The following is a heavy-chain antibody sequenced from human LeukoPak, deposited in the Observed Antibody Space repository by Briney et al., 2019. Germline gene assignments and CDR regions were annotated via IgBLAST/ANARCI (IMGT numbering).Heavy chain of an antibody. CDR3: ARDRYESSGYYSFDY. V-gene: IGHV1-69*04. CDR1: GGTLSSYG. CDR2: ISPVVGIA. D-gene: IGHD3-22*01. J-gene: IGHJ4*02. Sequence: ASVKVSCKASGGTLSSYGISWVRQAPGQGLEWMGRISPVVGIANYAQKFQGRVTISADKSTSTANMELSSLRSEDTAVYYCARDRYESSGYYSFDYWGQGTLVTVSS.